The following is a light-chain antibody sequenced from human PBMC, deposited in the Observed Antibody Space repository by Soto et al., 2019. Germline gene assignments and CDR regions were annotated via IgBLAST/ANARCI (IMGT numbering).Light chain of an antibody. Sequence: DIVMTQSPDSLSVSLVVSAPISCGSSQSVLKGSNNMHFLAWYQQKPREPPKLLINWASTRESWVPERFSGSGSGTDFPLTISSLQAEDVAVYYCHQYYGSPLTFGQGTKVDIK. CDR2: WAS. V-gene: IGKV4-1*01. CDR3: HQYYGSPLT. J-gene: IGKJ1*01. CDR1: QSVLKGSNNMHF.